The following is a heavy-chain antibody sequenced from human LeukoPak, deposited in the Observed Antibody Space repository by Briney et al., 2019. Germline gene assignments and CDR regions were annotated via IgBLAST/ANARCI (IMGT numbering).Heavy chain of an antibody. Sequence: GGSLRLSCAASGFTFGDTWMNWVRQVPGQGLEWVANIKQDGSEKFYVASVKGRFTISRDNAESSLYLQMNSLRAEDTALYYCVRNLAVAGTCFDSWGQGTLVTVSS. CDR1: GFTFGDTW. D-gene: IGHD6-19*01. J-gene: IGHJ4*02. V-gene: IGHV3-7*03. CDR2: IKQDGSEK. CDR3: VRNLAVAGTCFDS.